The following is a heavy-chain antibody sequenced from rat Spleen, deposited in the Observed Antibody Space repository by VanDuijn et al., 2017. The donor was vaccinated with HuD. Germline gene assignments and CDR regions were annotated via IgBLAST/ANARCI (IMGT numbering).Heavy chain of an antibody. CDR3: ARKLGD. CDR2: MWSGGGT. CDR1: GFSLTSNG. J-gene: IGHJ2*01. D-gene: IGHD5-1*01. Sequence: QVQLKESGPGLVQPSQTLSLTCTVSGFSLTSNGVSWVRQPPGKGLEWMGAMWSGGGTDYNSAIKSRLSISRDTSKSQVFLKMNSLQTEDTAMYFCARKLGDWGQGVMVTVSS. V-gene: IGHV2-16*01.